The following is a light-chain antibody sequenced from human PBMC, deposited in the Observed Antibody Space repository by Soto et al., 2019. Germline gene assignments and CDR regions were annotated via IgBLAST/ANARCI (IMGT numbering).Light chain of an antibody. CDR3: AAWDDSLNVR. CDR2: SNN. V-gene: IGLV1-44*01. CDR1: SSNIGSNT. J-gene: IGLJ2*01. Sequence: QSVLTQPPSASGTPGQRVTISCSGSSSNIGSNTVDWYQQLPGTAPKLLIFSNNHRPSGVPDRFSGSKSGTSASLAISGLQSEDEADYYCAAWDDSLNVRFGGGTKVTVL.